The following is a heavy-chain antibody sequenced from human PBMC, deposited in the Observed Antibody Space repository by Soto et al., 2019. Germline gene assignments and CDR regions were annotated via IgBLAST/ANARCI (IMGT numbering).Heavy chain of an antibody. J-gene: IGHJ4*02. Sequence: EVQLVESGGGLVQPGRSLRLSCAASGFTFDDYAMHWVRQAPGKGLEWVSGISWNSGSIGYADSVKGRFTISRDNAKNSLYLQMNSLRAEDTALYYCAKDIGQGQLWNFDYWGQGTLVTVSS. CDR3: AKDIGQGQLWNFDY. CDR2: ISWNSGSI. D-gene: IGHD5-18*01. V-gene: IGHV3-9*01. CDR1: GFTFDDYA.